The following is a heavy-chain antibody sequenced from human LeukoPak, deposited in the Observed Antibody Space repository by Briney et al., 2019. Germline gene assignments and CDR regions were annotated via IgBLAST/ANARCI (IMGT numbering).Heavy chain of an antibody. Sequence: GGSLRLSCATSGFTFNSYAMTWVRQAPGKGLEWVAVIWYDGSNKYYADSVKGRFTISRDNSKNTLYLQMNSLRAEDTAVYYCARDPTVKQWLAVDYWGQGTLVTVSS. CDR1: GFTFNSYA. V-gene: IGHV3-33*08. J-gene: IGHJ4*02. D-gene: IGHD6-19*01. CDR3: ARDPTVKQWLAVDY. CDR2: IWYDGSNK.